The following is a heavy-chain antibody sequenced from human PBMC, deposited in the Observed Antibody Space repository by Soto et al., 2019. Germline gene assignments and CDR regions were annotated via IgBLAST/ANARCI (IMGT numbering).Heavy chain of an antibody. CDR2: INQDGSVK. V-gene: IGHV3-7*05. Sequence: EVHLVESGGVLVQAGGSLRLSCAASGFTFSNYWMTWVRQAPGKGLEWVVNINQDGSVKYYVDSVKGRLIVSRDNAKNSLYMQMNSLRAEDTAVYYCARIGYSSSSLDYWGPGTLVTVSS. CDR3: ARIGYSSSSLDY. J-gene: IGHJ4*02. D-gene: IGHD6-13*01. CDR1: GFTFSNYW.